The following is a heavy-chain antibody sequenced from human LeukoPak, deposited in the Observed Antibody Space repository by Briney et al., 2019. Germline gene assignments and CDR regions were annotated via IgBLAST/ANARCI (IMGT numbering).Heavy chain of an antibody. D-gene: IGHD3-22*01. J-gene: IGHJ5*02. V-gene: IGHV3-21*04. CDR3: ARGDYYDSSGPRFDP. Sequence: AGSLRLSCAASGFTFSSYSMNWVRQAPGKGLEWVSFISTSSNYIYYADSVKGRFTISRDNSKNTLYLQMNSLRAEDTAVYYCARGDYYDSSGPRFDPWGQGTLVTVSS. CDR2: ISTSSNYI. CDR1: GFTFSSYS.